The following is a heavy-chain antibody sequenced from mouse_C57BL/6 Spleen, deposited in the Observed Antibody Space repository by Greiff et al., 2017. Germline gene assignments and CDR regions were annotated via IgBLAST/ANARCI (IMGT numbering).Heavy chain of an antibody. CDR2: IWRGGST. CDR1: GFSLTSYG. V-gene: IGHV2-5*01. CDR3: AKEGLGRENAMDY. D-gene: IGHD4-1*01. Sequence: VQLQQSGPGLVQPSQSLSITCTVSGFSLTSYGVHWVRQSPGKGLEWLGVIWRGGSTDYNAAFMSRLNITKDNSKSQVFFKMNSLQADDTAIYYCAKEGLGRENAMDYWGQGTSVTVSS. J-gene: IGHJ4*01.